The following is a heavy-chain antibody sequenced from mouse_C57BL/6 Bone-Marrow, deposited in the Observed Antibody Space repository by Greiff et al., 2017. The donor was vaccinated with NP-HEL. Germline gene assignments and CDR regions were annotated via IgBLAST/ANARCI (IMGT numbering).Heavy chain of an antibody. Sequence: EVHLVESGGGLVKPGGSLKLSCAASGFTFSDYGMHWVRQAPEKGLAWVAYISSGSSTIYSADTVKGRFPISRDNAKNTLFLQMTSLRSEDTAMYYCARRRRGDAMDYWGQGTSVTVSS. CDR2: ISSGSSTI. J-gene: IGHJ4*01. V-gene: IGHV5-17*01. CDR1: GFTFSDYG. CDR3: ARRRRGDAMDY.